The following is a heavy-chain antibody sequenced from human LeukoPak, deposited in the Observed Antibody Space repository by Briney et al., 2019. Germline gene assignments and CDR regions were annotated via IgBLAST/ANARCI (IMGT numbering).Heavy chain of an antibody. CDR2: IIPILGIA. D-gene: IGHD5-24*01. CDR3: AAGRWLQTNPHGLDY. V-gene: IGHV1-69*04. CDR1: GGTFSSYA. Sequence: SVKVSCKASGGTFSSYAISWVRQAPGQGLEWMGRIIPILGIANYAQKFQGRVTITADKSTSTAYMELSSLRSEDTAVYCCAAGRWLQTNPHGLDYWGQGTLVTVSS. J-gene: IGHJ4*02.